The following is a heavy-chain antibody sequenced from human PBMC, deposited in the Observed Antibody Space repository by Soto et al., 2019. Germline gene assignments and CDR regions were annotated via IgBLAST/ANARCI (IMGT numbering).Heavy chain of an antibody. CDR2: IWYDGSND. D-gene: IGHD1-26*01. CDR3: ARDRWEFQLVYYGLDV. J-gene: IGHJ6*02. CDR1: GFTFSNYG. Sequence: GGSLRLSCAASGFTFSNYGMHWVRQAPGKGLEWVAIIWYDGSNDYYVDSVKGRFTISRDNSKNTLSLQMNSLRAEDTAVYYCARDRWEFQLVYYGLDVWGQGTTVTVSS. V-gene: IGHV3-33*01.